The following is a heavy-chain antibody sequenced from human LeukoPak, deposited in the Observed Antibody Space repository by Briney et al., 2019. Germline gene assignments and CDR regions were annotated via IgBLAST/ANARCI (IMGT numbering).Heavy chain of an antibody. J-gene: IGHJ6*03. V-gene: IGHV5-51*01. CDR2: IYPGDSDT. CDR3: GRHVPQEYGSSTKNYMDV. CDR1: GYSFTNYW. Sequence: GESLQISCKGSGYSFTNYWIGWVRQMPGKGLEWMGIIYPGDSDTRYSPSFQGQVTISADKSINTAYLQWSSLKASDTAIYYCGRHVPQEYGSSTKNYMDVWGKGTTVTVSS. D-gene: IGHD6-6*01.